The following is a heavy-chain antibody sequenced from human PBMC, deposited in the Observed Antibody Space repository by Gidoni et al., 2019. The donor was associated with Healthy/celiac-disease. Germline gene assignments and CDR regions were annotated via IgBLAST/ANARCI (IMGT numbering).Heavy chain of an antibody. V-gene: IGHV4-34*01. D-gene: IGHD6-6*01. CDR2: SNHSGST. J-gene: IGHJ6*03. CDR1: GGSFSGYY. CDR3: ARAYSSSSFYYYYYMDV. Sequence: QVQLQQWGAGLLKPSETLSLTCAVYGGSFSGYYWGWIRQPPGKGLEWIGESNHSGSTNYNPSLKSRVTISVDTSKNQFSLKLSSVTAADTAVYYCARAYSSSSFYYYYYMDVWGKGTTVTVSS.